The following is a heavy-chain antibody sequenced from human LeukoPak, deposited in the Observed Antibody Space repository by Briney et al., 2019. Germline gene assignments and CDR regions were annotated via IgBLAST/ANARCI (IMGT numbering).Heavy chain of an antibody. V-gene: IGHV1-18*01. CDR1: GYTFTSYG. CDR2: ISAYNGNT. D-gene: IGHD3-16*02. CDR3: ARDRLDYDYVWGSYPVSGEFFDY. J-gene: IGHJ4*02. Sequence: RASVKVSCKASGYTFTSYGISWVRQAPGQGLERMGWISAYNGNTNYAQKLQGRVTMTTDASTSTAYMELRSLRSDDTAVYYCARDRLDYDYVWGSYPVSGEFFDYWGQGTLVTVSS.